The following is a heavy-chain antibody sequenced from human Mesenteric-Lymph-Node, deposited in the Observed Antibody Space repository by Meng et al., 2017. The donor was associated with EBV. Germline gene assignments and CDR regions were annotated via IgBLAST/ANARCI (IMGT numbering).Heavy chain of an antibody. CDR1: GFTFNAYS. V-gene: IGHV3-21*02. J-gene: IGHJ4*02. CDR3: ARNIGATDSGVEDY. D-gene: IGHD6-25*01. Sequence: EVQLVESGXXLXKPGGXXRXXXXXSGFTFNAYSMNWVRQAPGKGLEWVSSISSGGDYIFYADSVKGRFTISRDNAKNSVDLQMNSLRAEDTAIYYCARNIGATDSGVEDYWGQGTLVTVSS. CDR2: ISSGGDYI.